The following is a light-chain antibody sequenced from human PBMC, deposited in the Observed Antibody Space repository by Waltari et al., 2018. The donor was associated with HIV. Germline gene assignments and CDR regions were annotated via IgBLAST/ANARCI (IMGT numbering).Light chain of an antibody. CDR3: ASYAGSTNV. V-gene: IGLV2-8*01. J-gene: IGLJ1*01. CDR2: EVS. CDR1: SSDVGGYNY. Sequence: QSALTQPPSASGSPGQSVTISCTGTSSDVGGYNYVSWYQLHPGKAPKLMIYEVSKRPSGVPDRFSGSKSGNTASLTVSGRQSEDEADYFCASYAGSTNVFGTGTKVTVL.